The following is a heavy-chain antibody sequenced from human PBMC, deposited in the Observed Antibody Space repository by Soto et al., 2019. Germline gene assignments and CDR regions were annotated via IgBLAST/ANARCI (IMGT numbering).Heavy chain of an antibody. D-gene: IGHD3-16*01. V-gene: IGHV4-39*01. CDR2: IYYSGST. CDR1: GGSISSSSYY. Sequence: SETLSLTCTVSGGSISSSSYYWGWIRQPPGKGLEWIGSIYYSGSTYYNPSLKSRVTISVDTSKNQFSLKLSSVTAADTAVYYCARRGVSLLYGMDVWGQGTTVTVSS. CDR3: ARRGVSLLYGMDV. J-gene: IGHJ6*02.